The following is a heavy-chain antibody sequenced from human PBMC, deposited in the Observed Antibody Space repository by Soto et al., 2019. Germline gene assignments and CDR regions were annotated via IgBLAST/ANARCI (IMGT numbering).Heavy chain of an antibody. D-gene: IGHD2-15*01. V-gene: IGHV4-59*01. CDR1: GGFISNYY. CDR2: IYYSGSA. J-gene: IGHJ4*02. CDR3: ARAGAATLSAY. Sequence: QVQLQESGPGLVKASETLSLTCTVSGGFISNYYCSWIRQPPGKGLEWIGYIYYSGSANYNPSLKRRVTMSVDTSKNQFSLKLSSVTDADTAVYYCARAGAATLSAYWGQGTLVTVSS.